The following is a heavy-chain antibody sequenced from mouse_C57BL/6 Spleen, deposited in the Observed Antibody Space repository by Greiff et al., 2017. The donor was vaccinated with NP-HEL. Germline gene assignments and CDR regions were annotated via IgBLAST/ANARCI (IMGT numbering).Heavy chain of an antibody. J-gene: IGHJ2*01. CDR3: ARSGFITTVVAGGYYFDY. Sequence: QVQLQQPGAELVMPGASVKLSCKASGYKLTSYWMQWVKQRRGKGREGRGEMYRSGVVTNVDGGFKGKSTLTVDKSSSTAYMQLSSLTSEDSAVYYCARSGFITTVVAGGYYFDYWGQGTTLTVSS. CDR1: GYKLTSYW. CDR2: MYRSGVVT. D-gene: IGHD1-1*01. V-gene: IGHV1-69*01.